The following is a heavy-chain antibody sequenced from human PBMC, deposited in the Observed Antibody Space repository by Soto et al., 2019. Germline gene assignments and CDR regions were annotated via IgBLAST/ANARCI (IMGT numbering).Heavy chain of an antibody. V-gene: IGHV3-21*01. J-gene: IGHJ3*02. CDR1: GFTFSSYS. D-gene: IGHD1-1*01. CDR3: ARDRWKDSLNIRRAFDI. CDR2: ISSSSSYI. Sequence: EVQLVESGGGLVKPGGSLRLSCAASGFTFSSYSMNWVRQAPGKGLEWVSSISSSSSYIYYADSVKGRFTISRDNAKNSLYLQMNSRKAEDTAVYYWARDRWKDSLNIRRAFDIWGQGTMVTVSS.